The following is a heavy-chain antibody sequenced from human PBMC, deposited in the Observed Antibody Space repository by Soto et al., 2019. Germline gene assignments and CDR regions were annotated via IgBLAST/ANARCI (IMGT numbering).Heavy chain of an antibody. J-gene: IGHJ5*02. V-gene: IGHV4-59*01. D-gene: IGHD3-10*01. Sequence: QVQLQESGPGLVKPSETLSLTCTVSGGSITSDYWSWIRQPPGKGLEWIGYLHYSGSTNYNPSLKSRVTISGDTSKNQLSLKLSSVTAADTAVYYCARGGLVHLNWFDPWGQGILVTVSS. CDR2: LHYSGST. CDR3: ARGGLVHLNWFDP. CDR1: GGSITSDY.